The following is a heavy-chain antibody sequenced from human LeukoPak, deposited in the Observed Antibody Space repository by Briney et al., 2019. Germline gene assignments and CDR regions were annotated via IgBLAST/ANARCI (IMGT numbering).Heavy chain of an antibody. D-gene: IGHD6-19*01. Sequence: SETLSLTCSVSGGSITSSSYYGVWIRQTPGKGLEWIGSVYYSWSTHYNPSLRSRITISVDRSKNQFSLKVTSVTAADSAMYYCARNASDIALPGASIFDYWGQGILVTVSS. J-gene: IGHJ4*02. CDR3: ARNASDIALPGASIFDY. CDR2: VYYSWST. V-gene: IGHV4-39*01. CDR1: GGSITSSSYY.